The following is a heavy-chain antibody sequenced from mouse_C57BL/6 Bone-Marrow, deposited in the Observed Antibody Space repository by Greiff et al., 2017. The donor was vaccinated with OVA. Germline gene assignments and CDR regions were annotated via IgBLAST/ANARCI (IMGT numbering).Heavy chain of an antibody. CDR3: ARPYDYDVGFAY. CDR1: GYTFTSYW. J-gene: IGHJ3*01. CDR2: IDPSDSYT. Sequence: QVQLQQPGAELVMPGASVKLSCKASGYTFTSYWMHWVKQRPGQGLEWIGEIDPSDSYTNYNQKFKGKSTLTVDKSSSTAYMQLSSLTSEDSAGYYCARPYDYDVGFAYWGQGTLVTVSA. D-gene: IGHD2-4*01. V-gene: IGHV1-69*01.